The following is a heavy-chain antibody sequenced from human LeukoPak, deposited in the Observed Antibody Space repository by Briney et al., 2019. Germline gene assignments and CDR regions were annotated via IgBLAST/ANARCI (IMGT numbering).Heavy chain of an antibody. V-gene: IGHV3-7*01. D-gene: IGHD6-19*01. CDR3: ARGLAVAGTGY. J-gene: IGHJ4*02. Sequence: GGSLRLSCVASGFTFTDYFMSWVRQAPGKGLEWVASIKHNGGEKYYVDSVKGRFTISRDNAKNSLYLQMNSLRAEDTAVYYCARGLAVAGTGYWGQGTLVTVSS. CDR2: IKHNGGEK. CDR1: GFTFTDYF.